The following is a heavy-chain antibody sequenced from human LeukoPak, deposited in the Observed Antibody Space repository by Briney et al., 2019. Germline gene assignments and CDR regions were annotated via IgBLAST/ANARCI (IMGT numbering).Heavy chain of an antibody. CDR2: INPNSGGT. D-gene: IGHD3-3*01. V-gene: IGHV1-2*02. CDR3: ARAYDFWSGYGAFDI. CDR1: GYTFTGYY. Sequence: GASVKVSCKASGYTFTGYYMHWVRQAPGQGLEWMGWINPNSGGTNYAQKFQGRVTMTRDTSISTAYMELSRLRSDDTAVYYCARAYDFWSGYGAFDIWGQGTMVTVSS. J-gene: IGHJ3*02.